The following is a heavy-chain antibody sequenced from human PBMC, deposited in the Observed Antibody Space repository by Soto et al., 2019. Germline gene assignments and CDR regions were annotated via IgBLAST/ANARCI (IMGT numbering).Heavy chain of an antibody. CDR1: GYTFTNYG. CDR3: ARDSTYGSGSYYHPLDY. D-gene: IGHD3-10*01. CDR2: INAYNGNT. V-gene: IGHV1-18*01. J-gene: IGHJ4*02. Sequence: GASVKVSCKASGYTFTNYGISWVRQAPGQGLEWMGWINAYNGNTKYAQKLQGRVTMTTDTSTSTAYMELRSLRSDDTAVYYCARDSTYGSGSYYHPLDYWGQGTLVTVSS.